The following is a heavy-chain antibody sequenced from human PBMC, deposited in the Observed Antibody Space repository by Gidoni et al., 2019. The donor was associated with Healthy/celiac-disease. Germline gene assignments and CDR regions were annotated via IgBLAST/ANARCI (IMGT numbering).Heavy chain of an antibody. D-gene: IGHD4-17*01. J-gene: IGHJ6*02. V-gene: IGHV3-21*01. CDR1: GFTFSSYS. Sequence: EVQLVESGGGLVKPGGSLRLSCAASGFTFSSYSMNWVRQAPGKGLEWVSSISSSSSYIYYADSVTGRFTISRDNAKNSLYLQMNSLRAEDTAVYYCARVSVYGDSTGYYYGMDVWGQGTTVTVSS. CDR3: ARVSVYGDSTGYYYGMDV. CDR2: ISSSSSYI.